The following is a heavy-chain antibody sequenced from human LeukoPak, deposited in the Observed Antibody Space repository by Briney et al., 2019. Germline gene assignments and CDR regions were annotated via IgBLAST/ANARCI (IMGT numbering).Heavy chain of an antibody. Sequence: PGRSLRLSCAASGFTFSSYVMHWVRQAPGKGLEWVAVISYDGSNKYYADSVKGRFTISRDNSKNTLYLQMNSLRAEDTAVYYCAKDKRRYCSGGSCYRYDYWGQGTLVTVSS. CDR1: GFTFSSYV. J-gene: IGHJ4*02. CDR3: AKDKRRYCSGGSCYRYDY. CDR2: ISYDGSNK. D-gene: IGHD2-15*01. V-gene: IGHV3-30*18.